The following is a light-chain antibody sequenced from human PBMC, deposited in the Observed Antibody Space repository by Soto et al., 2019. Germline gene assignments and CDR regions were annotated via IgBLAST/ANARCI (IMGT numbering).Light chain of an antibody. Sequence: IVLTQSPATLSLSPGEGATLSCRASQSIFSPYLAWYQQIPGQAPRLLIYSTSTRATGVPDRFSGSGSGTDFTLTIRRLEPGDFAVCYCQHFGNSQYTFGQGTKLEIK. CDR3: QHFGNSQYT. V-gene: IGKV3-20*01. CDR2: STS. CDR1: QSIFSPY. J-gene: IGKJ2*01.